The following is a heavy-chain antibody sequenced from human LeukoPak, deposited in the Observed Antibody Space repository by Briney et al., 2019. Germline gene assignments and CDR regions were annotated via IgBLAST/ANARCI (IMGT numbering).Heavy chain of an antibody. V-gene: IGHV3-33*08. CDR1: GFTFSSRG. CDR2: IWYDGSYE. Sequence: GGSLRLSCEASGFTFSSRGMHWVRQAPGKGLEWVAVIWYDGSYEYYADSVKGRFTISRDNSNSTLYLQMNSLRDEDTAVYYCARETPEYDWGQGTLVTVSS. CDR3: ARETPEYD. J-gene: IGHJ4*02. D-gene: IGHD1-14*01.